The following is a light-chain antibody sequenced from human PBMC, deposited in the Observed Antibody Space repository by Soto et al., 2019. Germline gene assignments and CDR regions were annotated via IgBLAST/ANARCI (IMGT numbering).Light chain of an antibody. J-gene: IGKJ4*01. Sequence: EIVLTQCPATLSLSPGERATLSCRASQSVSSYLAWYQQKRGQAPRLLIYDASNRATGIPARFSGSGSGTDFTLTISSLEPEDFAVYYCQQRSNWPLTFGGGTKVDIK. CDR2: DAS. V-gene: IGKV3-11*01. CDR3: QQRSNWPLT. CDR1: QSVSSY.